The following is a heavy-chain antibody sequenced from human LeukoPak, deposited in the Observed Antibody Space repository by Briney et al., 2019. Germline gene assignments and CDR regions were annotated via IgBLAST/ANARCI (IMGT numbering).Heavy chain of an antibody. J-gene: IGHJ6*02. D-gene: IGHD2-8*01. CDR2: INPITGAT. V-gene: IGHV1-2*02. CDR3: ARSNNCTYGVCSVVSIYYGMDF. CDR1: TYTFTGYY. Sequence: ASVKVSCKASTYTFTGYYMHWVRQAPGQGLEWMGWINPITGATNYAQKFQGRVTMTRGTSISTVYMELTRPKSDDTAVYYCARSNNCTYGVCSVVSIYYGMDFWGQGTTVTVS.